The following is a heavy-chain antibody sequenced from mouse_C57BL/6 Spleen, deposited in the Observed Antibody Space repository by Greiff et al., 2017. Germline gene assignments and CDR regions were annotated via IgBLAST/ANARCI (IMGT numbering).Heavy chain of an antibody. Sequence: EVKLQESGPELVKPGASVKISCKASGYSFTGYYMNWVKQSPEKSLEWIGEINPSTGGTTYNQKFKAKATLTVDKSSSTAYMQLKSLTSEDSAVYYCARSPLYYGNYTFAYWGQGTLVTVSA. D-gene: IGHD2-1*01. J-gene: IGHJ3*01. CDR2: INPSTGGT. V-gene: IGHV1-42*01. CDR3: ARSPLYYGNYTFAY. CDR1: GYSFTGYY.